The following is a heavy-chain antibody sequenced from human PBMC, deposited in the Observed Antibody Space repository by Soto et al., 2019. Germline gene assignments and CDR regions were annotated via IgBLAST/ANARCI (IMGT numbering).Heavy chain of an antibody. CDR3: ANRDTSMVTRYYYGMDV. V-gene: IGHV3-23*04. D-gene: IGHD5-18*01. J-gene: IGHJ6*02. Sequence: VQLVESGGGLVKPGGSLRLSCAASGFTFSDYYMSWIRQAPGKGLEWVSAITDSGDTTYYADSVKGRFTISRDNSKNMLYLQMSSLRAEDTAVYYCANRDTSMVTRYYYGMDVWGQGTTVTVSS. CDR2: ITDSGDTT. CDR1: GFTFSDYY.